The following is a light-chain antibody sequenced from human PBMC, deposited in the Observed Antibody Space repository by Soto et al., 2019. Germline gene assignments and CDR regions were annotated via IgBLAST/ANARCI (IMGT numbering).Light chain of an antibody. CDR3: QSYDSSLSGSNV. Sequence: QSVLTXPPSVSGAPGQRDTISCTGSSSNIGEGYDVHWYQQLPGTAPKPLIYGNSNRPSGDPDRFSGSKSGTSASLAIPELQAEDEADYYCQSYDSSLSGSNVFGTGTKAPS. CDR1: SSNIGEGYD. J-gene: IGLJ1*01. V-gene: IGLV1-40*01. CDR2: GNS.